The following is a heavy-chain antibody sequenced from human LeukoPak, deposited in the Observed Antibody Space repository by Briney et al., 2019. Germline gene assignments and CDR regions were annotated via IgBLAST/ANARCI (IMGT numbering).Heavy chain of an antibody. J-gene: IGHJ3*02. Sequence: PGGSLRLSCAASGFTFRGFAMSWVRQAPGKVLEWVSYVSSSGGSTTYADSVKGRFTISRDNSKNTLYLQMNSLRAEDTAVYYCAREGFDPTFDIWGQGTMVTVSS. V-gene: IGHV3-23*01. CDR2: VSSSGGST. CDR1: GFTFRGFA. CDR3: AREGFDPTFDI.